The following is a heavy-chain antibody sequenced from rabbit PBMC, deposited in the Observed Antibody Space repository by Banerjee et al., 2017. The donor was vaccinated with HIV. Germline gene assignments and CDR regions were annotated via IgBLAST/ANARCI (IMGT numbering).Heavy chain of an antibody. D-gene: IGHD4-1*01. Sequence: QEQLVESGGGLVKPEGSLTLTCTASGFSFSNKYVMCWVRQAPGKGLELIACIDAGSSGSTYYASWAKGRFTISKTSSTTVALQMTSLTAADTATYFCARDLAGVIGWNFNLWGQGTLVTVS. CDR1: GFSFSNKYV. J-gene: IGHJ4*01. V-gene: IGHV1S45*01. CDR2: IDAGSSGST. CDR3: ARDLAGVIGWNFNL.